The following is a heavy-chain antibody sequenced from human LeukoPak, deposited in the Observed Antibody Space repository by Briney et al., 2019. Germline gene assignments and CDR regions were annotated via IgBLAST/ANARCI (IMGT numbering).Heavy chain of an antibody. J-gene: IGHJ4*02. Sequence: SQTLSLTCAISGDSVSSNSAAWNWIRQSPSRGLEWLGRTYYRSKWYNDYTLSMGSRIIINPDTSKNQFSLQLNSVTPEDTAVYYCAREGDKVGFVFDYWGQGTLVTVSS. CDR3: AREGDKVGFVFDY. V-gene: IGHV6-1*01. CDR1: GDSVSSNSAA. CDR2: TYYRSKWYN. D-gene: IGHD2-21*01.